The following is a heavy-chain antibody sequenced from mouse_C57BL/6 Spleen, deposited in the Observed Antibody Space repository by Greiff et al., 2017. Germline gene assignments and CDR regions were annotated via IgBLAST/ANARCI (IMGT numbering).Heavy chain of an antibody. J-gene: IGHJ2*01. CDR2: IDPSDSYT. Sequence: QVQLQQPGAELVMPGASVKLSCKASGYTFTSYWMHWVKQRPGQGLEWIGAIDPSDSYTNYNQKFKGKSTLTVDKSSSTAYMQLSSLTSEDSAVYYCARRDYSNVDYWGQGTTLTVSA. D-gene: IGHD2-5*01. CDR3: ARRDYSNVDY. V-gene: IGHV1-69*01. CDR1: GYTFTSYW.